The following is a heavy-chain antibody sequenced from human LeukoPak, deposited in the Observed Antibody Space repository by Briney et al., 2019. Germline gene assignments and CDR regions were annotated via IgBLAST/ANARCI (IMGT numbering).Heavy chain of an antibody. V-gene: IGHV3-33*06. Sequence: TGGSLRLSCAASGFTFGSYGMHWVRQAPGKGLEWVAVMSYDGSNKYYADSVKGRFTISRDNSKNTLYLQMNSLRAEDTAVYYCAKGFGYFDMDGAFDIWGQGTMVTVSS. CDR1: GFTFGSYG. J-gene: IGHJ3*02. CDR3: AKGFGYFDMDGAFDI. D-gene: IGHD3-9*01. CDR2: MSYDGSNK.